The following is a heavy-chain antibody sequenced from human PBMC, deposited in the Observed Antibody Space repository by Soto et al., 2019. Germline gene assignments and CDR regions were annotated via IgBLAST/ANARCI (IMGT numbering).Heavy chain of an antibody. D-gene: IGHD3-10*01. CDR1: GFTFSSYD. CDR2: IGTAGDA. CDR3: ARDFITGVLDY. V-gene: IGHV3-13*04. J-gene: IGHJ4*02. Sequence: EVQLVESGGGLVQPGGSLRLSCAASGFTFSSYDMHWLRQVTGKGLEWVSAIGTAGDAYYPNSVKGRFTISRENAKNSLYLQMNSLRAGDTAVYYCARDFITGVLDYWGQGTLVTVSS.